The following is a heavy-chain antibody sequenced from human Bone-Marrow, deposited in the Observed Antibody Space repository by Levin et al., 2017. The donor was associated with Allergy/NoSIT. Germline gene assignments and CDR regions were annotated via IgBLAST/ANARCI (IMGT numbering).Heavy chain of an antibody. CDR1: GFHFSSYW. CDR3: ARDRVTTSWYFDL. V-gene: IGHV3-74*01. CDR2: INRDGSSP. J-gene: IGHJ2*01. D-gene: IGHD4-17*01. Sequence: GGSLRLSCSASGFHFSSYWMHWVRQAPGKGLVWVSRINRDGSSPSYADSVRGRFTISRDNAKNTLSLQMNSLRAEDTSVYCCARDRVTTSWYFDLWSRGTLVTVSS.